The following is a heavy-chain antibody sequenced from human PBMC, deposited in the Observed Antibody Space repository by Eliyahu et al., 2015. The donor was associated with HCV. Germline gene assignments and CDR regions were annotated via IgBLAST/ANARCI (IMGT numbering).Heavy chain of an antibody. V-gene: IGHV3-23*01. CDR1: GFTFSPYA. CDR3: AKGSRVAFRVLAATDDFDS. CDR2: ISGGGGDT. D-gene: IGHD2-15*01. J-gene: IGHJ4*02. Sequence: EVQLLDSGGGLVQPGGSLRLSCAASGFTFSPYAMSWVRQAPGKGVEWVSGISGGGGDTYYADSVKGRFTISRDNSKNTLYVQMNSLRAEDTAVYYCAKGSRVAFRVLAATDDFDSWGQGTLVTVSS.